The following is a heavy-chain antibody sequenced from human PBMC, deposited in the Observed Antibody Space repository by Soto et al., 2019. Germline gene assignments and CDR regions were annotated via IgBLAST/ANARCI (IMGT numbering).Heavy chain of an antibody. CDR3: AKDQAVTIYWYFDL. CDR1: GFTFSSYG. Sequence: QVQLVESGGGVVQPGRSLRLSCAASGFTFSSYGMHWVRQGPGKGLEWVAVISYDGSNKYYADSVKGRFTISRDNSKNTLYLQMNSVRAEDTAVYYCAKDQAVTIYWYFDLWGRGTLVNVSS. J-gene: IGHJ2*01. CDR2: ISYDGSNK. D-gene: IGHD4-17*01. V-gene: IGHV3-30*18.